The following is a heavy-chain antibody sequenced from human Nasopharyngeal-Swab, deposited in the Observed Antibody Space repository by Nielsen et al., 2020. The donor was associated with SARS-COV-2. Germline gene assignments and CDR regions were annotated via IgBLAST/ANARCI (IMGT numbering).Heavy chain of an antibody. Sequence: GESLKISCAASGFTFSSYAMHWVRQAPGKGLEWGAVISYDGSNKYYADSVKGRFTISRDNSKNTLYLQMNSLRAEDTAVYYCARSLGGSYYGPNDYWGQGTLVTVSS. CDR2: ISYDGSNK. V-gene: IGHV3-30*04. CDR1: GFTFSSYA. D-gene: IGHD1-26*01. J-gene: IGHJ4*02. CDR3: ARSLGGSYYGPNDY.